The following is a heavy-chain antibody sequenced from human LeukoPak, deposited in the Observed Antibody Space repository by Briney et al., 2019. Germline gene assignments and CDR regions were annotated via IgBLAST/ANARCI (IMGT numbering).Heavy chain of an antibody. CDR3: ARGLLGYCSGGSSYEIADDFDY. CDR2: ISSNGGST. V-gene: IGHV3-64*04. CDR1: GFTFSSYA. D-gene: IGHD2-15*01. Sequence: QSGGSLRLSCSASGFTFSSYAMHWVRQAPGKGLEYVSAISSNGGSTYYADSVKGRFTISRDNSKNTLYLQMNSLRAEDTAVYYCARGLLGYCSGGSSYEIADDFDYWGQGTLVTVSS. J-gene: IGHJ4*02.